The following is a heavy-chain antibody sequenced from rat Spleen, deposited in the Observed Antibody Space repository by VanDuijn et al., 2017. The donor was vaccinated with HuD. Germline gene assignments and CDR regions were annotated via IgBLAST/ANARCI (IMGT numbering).Heavy chain of an antibody. CDR1: GFSLTSKG. Sequence: QVQLKESGPGLVQPSQTLSLTCTVSGFSLTSKGVAWVRQPPGKGLEWLAAISITGDTFYNSVLKSRLTISRDISKNQVFLRMNSLQIEDTAIYFCTKDYYGHNFDYWGQGVMVTVSS. CDR2: ISITGDT. V-gene: IGHV2S8*01. CDR3: TKDYYGHNFDY. D-gene: IGHD1-12*01. J-gene: IGHJ2*01.